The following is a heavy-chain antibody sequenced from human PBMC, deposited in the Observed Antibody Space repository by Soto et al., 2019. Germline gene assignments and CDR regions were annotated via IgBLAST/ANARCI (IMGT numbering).Heavy chain of an antibody. CDR3: ARDPSIYPDY. J-gene: IGHJ4*02. Sequence: ASVKVSCKASGYTFTTYTIQWVRQAPGQRLEWMGWINAGNGNTKYSQKFQGRVTITRDTSASTAYMELSSLRSEDTAVYYCARDPSIYPDYWGQGTLVTVSS. V-gene: IGHV1-3*01. CDR1: GYTFTTYT. CDR2: INAGNGNT.